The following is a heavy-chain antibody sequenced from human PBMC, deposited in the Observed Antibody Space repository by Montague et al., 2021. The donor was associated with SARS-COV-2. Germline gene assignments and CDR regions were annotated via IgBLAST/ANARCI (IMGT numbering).Heavy chain of an antibody. CDR3: ARVPSSSWYFDS. CDR1: GFTFTSYW. CDR2: IKQDGSEK. Sequence: SLRLSCAASGFTFTSYWMSWVRQAPGKGLEWVANIKQDGSEKYYVDSVKGRFTIARDNAKNSLCLQMNSLRAEDTAVYYCARVPSSSWYFDSWGQGTLVTVSS. D-gene: IGHD6-13*01. J-gene: IGHJ4*02. V-gene: IGHV3-7*01.